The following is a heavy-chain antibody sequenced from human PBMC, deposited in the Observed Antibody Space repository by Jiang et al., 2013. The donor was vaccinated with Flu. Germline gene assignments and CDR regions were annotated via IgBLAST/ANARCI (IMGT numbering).Heavy chain of an antibody. J-gene: IGHJ4*02. CDR1: GFTFDDYG. D-gene: IGHD3-22*01. CDR3: TKTLGYFDTTGYNFDD. V-gene: IGHV3-9*01. CDR2: INWNSGSI. Sequence: QLVESGGGFVQPGRSLRLSCAASGFTFDDYGMHWVRQAPGKGLEWVSGINWNSGSIGYADSVKGRFTISRDNARKSLYLQMNSLRPEDTALYYCTKTLGYFDTTGYNFDDWGQGTLVTVSS.